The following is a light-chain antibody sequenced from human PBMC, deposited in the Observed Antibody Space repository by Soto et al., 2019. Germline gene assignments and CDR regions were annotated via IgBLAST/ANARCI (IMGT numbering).Light chain of an antibody. Sequence: DIQMTQSPSSLSASVGDRVTITCRASQSISSYLNWYQQKPGKAPKLLIYAASSLQSGVPSRFSGSGSGTDFTLTISSLQPEDFAIYHCQQSYRTPLTFGGGTKVEIK. V-gene: IGKV1-39*01. CDR3: QQSYRTPLT. J-gene: IGKJ4*01. CDR2: AAS. CDR1: QSISSY.